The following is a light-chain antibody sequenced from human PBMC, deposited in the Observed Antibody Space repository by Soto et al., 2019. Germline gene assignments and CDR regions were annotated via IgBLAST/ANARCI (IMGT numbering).Light chain of an antibody. CDR1: QSISSY. Sequence: EIVLTQSPATLSLSTGERATLSCRASQSISSYLAWYQQKPGQAPRLLIYDASNRATGIPARFSGSGSGTDFTLTISSLEPEDCAVYYCQQRSIWPPITFGQGTRLEIK. CDR2: DAS. J-gene: IGKJ5*01. CDR3: QQRSIWPPIT. V-gene: IGKV3-11*01.